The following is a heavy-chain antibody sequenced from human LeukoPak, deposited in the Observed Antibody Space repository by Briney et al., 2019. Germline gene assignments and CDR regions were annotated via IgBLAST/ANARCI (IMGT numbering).Heavy chain of an antibody. D-gene: IGHD2-15*01. Sequence: WASVKVSCKASGGTFSSYAISWVRQAPGQGLEWMGGIIPIFGTANYAQKFQGRVTITTDESTSTAYMELSSLRSEDTAVYYCARALSARILGNCSGGSCYPLDPWGQGTLVTVSS. CDR2: IIPIFGTA. J-gene: IGHJ5*02. V-gene: IGHV1-69*05. CDR3: ARALSARILGNCSGGSCYPLDP. CDR1: GGTFSSYA.